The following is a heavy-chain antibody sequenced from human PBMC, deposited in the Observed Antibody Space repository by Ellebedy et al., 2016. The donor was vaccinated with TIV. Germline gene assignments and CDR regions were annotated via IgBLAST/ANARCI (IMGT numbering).Heavy chain of an antibody. V-gene: IGHV1-2*04. J-gene: IGHJ4*02. Sequence: AASVKVSCKASGYTFTDYYIHWVRQPPGQGLEWMGWINPNSGGTNYAQKFQGWVTMTRDTSISTAYMELNRLRSDDTALYYCARDGAVTTVFDYWGQGTLVTVSS. CDR3: ARDGAVTTVFDY. CDR2: INPNSGGT. CDR1: GYTFTDYY. D-gene: IGHD4-17*01.